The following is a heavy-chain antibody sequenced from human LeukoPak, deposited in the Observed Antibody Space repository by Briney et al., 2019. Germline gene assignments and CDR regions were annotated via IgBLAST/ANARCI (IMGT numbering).Heavy chain of an antibody. CDR1: GFTFSSYA. CDR2: ISYDGSNK. CDR3: ARGSYCSSTSCYISYYYYMDV. Sequence: GGSLRLSCAASGFTFSSYAMHWVRQAPGKGLEWVAVISYDGSNKYYADSVKGRFTISRDNSKNTLYLQMNSLRAEDTAVYYCARGSYCSSTSCYISYYYYMDVWGQGTTVTVSS. J-gene: IGHJ6*03. D-gene: IGHD2-2*02. V-gene: IGHV3-30-3*01.